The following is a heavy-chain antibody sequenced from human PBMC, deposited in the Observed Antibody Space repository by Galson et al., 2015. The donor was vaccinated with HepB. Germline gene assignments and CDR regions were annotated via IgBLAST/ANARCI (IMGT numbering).Heavy chain of an antibody. D-gene: IGHD2-2*01. CDR3: AKDLRWGYCSSTSCSPGY. V-gene: IGHV3-30*18. CDR1: GFTFSSYG. J-gene: IGHJ4*02. CDR2: ISYDGSNK. Sequence: SLRLSCAASGFTFSSYGMHWVRQAPGKGLKWVAVISYDGSNKYYADSVKGRFTISRDNSKNTLYLQMNSLRAEDTAVYYCAKDLRWGYCSSTSCSPGYWGQGTLVTVSS.